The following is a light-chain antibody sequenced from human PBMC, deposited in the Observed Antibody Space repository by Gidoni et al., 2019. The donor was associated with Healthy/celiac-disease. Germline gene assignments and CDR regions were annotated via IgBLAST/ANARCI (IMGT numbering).Light chain of an antibody. CDR3: QQRSNWPRWT. J-gene: IGKJ1*01. CDR2: DAS. V-gene: IGKV3-11*01. CDR1: QSVSSY. Sequence: EIVLTQSPATLSLSPGERATLSCRASQSVSSYLAWYQQKPGQAPRLRIYDASNRATGIPARCSGSGSGTDFTLTSSSLEPEDFAVYYCQQRSNWPRWTFGQGTKVEIK.